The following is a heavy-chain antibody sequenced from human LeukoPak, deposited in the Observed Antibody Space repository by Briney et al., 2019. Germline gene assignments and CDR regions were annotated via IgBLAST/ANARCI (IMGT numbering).Heavy chain of an antibody. CDR1: GFTFSSYS. J-gene: IGHJ1*01. CDR3: ANWDTAMVIGTECFQH. Sequence: GGSLRLSCAASGFTFSSYSMNWVRQAPGKGLEWVSSISSSSSYIYYADSVKGRFTISRGNAKNSLYLQMNSLRAEDTAVYYCANWDTAMVIGTECFQHWGQGTLVTVSS. CDR2: ISSSSSYI. D-gene: IGHD5-18*01. V-gene: IGHV3-21*01.